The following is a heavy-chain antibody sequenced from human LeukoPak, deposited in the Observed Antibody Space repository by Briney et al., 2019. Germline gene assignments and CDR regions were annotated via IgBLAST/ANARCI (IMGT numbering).Heavy chain of an antibody. J-gene: IGHJ4*02. Sequence: GGSLRLSCAASGFTFSDFFMNWIRQAPGKGLEWVACISSRRTYTNYADSVKGRFTISRDNTKNSLFLQMESLRAEDTAIYYCARDRWELLGAGHYFDYWGQGALLTVSS. CDR3: ARDRWELLGAGHYFDY. D-gene: IGHD4-23*01. CDR2: ISSRRTYT. V-gene: IGHV3-11*05. CDR1: GFTFSDFF.